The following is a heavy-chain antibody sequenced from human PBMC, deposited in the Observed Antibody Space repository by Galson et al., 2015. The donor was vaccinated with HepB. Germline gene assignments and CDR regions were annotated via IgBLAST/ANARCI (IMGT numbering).Heavy chain of an antibody. J-gene: IGHJ3*02. Sequence: SLRLSCAASGFTFSDYYMSWIRQAPGKGLEWVSYISSSGSTIYYADSVKGRFTISRDNAKNSLYLQMNSLRAEDTAVYYCAREARRWALFRGRAGGAAFDIWGQGTMVTVSS. CDR3: AREARRWALFRGRAGGAAFDI. CDR2: ISSSGSTI. D-gene: IGHD3-10*01. CDR1: GFTFSDYY. V-gene: IGHV3-11*01.